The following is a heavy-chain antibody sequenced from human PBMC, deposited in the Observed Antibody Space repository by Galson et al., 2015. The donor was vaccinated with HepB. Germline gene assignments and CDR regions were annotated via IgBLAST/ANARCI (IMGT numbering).Heavy chain of an antibody. Sequence: TLSLTCTVSGGSISSGGYYWSWIRQHPGKGLEWIGYIYYSGSTYYNPSLKSRVTISVDTSKNQFSLKLSSVTAADTAVYYCARVIAALKKRFDPWGQGTLVTVSS. CDR3: ARVIAALKKRFDP. V-gene: IGHV4-31*03. J-gene: IGHJ5*02. D-gene: IGHD6-13*01. CDR2: IYYSGST. CDR1: GGSISSGGYY.